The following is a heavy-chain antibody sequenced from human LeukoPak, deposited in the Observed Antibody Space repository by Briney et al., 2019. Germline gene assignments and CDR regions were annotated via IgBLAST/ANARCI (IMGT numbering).Heavy chain of an antibody. CDR2: IKQDGGEK. CDR1: GFTFKNSW. D-gene: IGHD2-15*01. J-gene: IGHJ4*02. V-gene: IGHV3-7*01. Sequence: GGSLRLSCAASGFTFKNSWMSWVRQAPGKGLEWVANIKQDGGEKYYVDSVKGRFTISRDDAKTSVYLQMNSLRAEDTAVYYCARNKGWELPAELDSWGQGTLVTVSS. CDR3: ARNKGWELPAELDS.